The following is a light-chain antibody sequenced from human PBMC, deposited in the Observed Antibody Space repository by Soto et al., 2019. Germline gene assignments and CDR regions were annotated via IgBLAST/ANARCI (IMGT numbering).Light chain of an antibody. CDR3: QQYGRSTRT. V-gene: IGKV3-20*01. CDR2: GAS. CDR1: QSVSNNY. Sequence: EIVWTQSPCTLSLSPRERAPLSCMASQSVSNNYLAWYQQKPGQAPRLLIYGASNRATGIPDRFSGSGSGPEYTLTITRLEPEDFAVYYCQQYGRSTRTFGQGTKVDI. J-gene: IGKJ1*01.